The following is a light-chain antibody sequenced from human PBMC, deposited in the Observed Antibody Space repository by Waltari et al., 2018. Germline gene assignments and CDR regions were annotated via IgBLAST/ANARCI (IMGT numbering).Light chain of an antibody. CDR1: QGISSY. CDR3: QQLNSYPWT. Sequence: DIQLTQSPSFLSASVGDRVTITCRASQGISSYLAWYQEKPGRAPKLLTYAASTLQRGVPSRFSGSGSGTEFTLTISSLQPEDFATYYCQQLNSYPWTFGGGTKVEIK. J-gene: IGKJ4*01. V-gene: IGKV1-9*01. CDR2: AAS.